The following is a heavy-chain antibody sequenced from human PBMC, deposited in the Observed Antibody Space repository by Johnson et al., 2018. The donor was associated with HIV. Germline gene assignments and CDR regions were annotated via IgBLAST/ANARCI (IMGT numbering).Heavy chain of an antibody. V-gene: IGHV3-9*01. CDR1: GFTFDDYA. CDR2: ISWNSGSI. J-gene: IGHJ3*02. D-gene: IGHD5-18*01. Sequence: QLVESGGDLVQPGRSLRLSCAASGFTFDDYAMHWVRQAPGKGLEWVSGISWNSGSIGYADSVKGRFTISRDNDKNSLYLPMNSLRAEDTALYYCAKRDTAMVDAFDIWGQGTMVTVSS. CDR3: AKRDTAMVDAFDI.